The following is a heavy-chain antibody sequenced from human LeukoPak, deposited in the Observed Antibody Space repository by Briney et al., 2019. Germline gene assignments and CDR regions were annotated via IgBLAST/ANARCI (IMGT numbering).Heavy chain of an antibody. Sequence: PSETLSLTCAVYGGSFSGYYWSWIRQPPGKGLEWIGEINHSGSTNYNPSLKSRVTISVDTSKNQFSLKLNSVTAADTAVYYCARVGAAAGVNFNYWGQGTLGTVSS. CDR3: ARVGAAAGVNFNY. D-gene: IGHD6-13*01. CDR1: GGSFSGYY. J-gene: IGHJ4*02. V-gene: IGHV4-34*01. CDR2: INHSGST.